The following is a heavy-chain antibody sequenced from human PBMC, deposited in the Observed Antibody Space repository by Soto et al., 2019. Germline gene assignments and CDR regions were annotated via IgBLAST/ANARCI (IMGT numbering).Heavy chain of an antibody. J-gene: IGHJ4*02. Sequence: QVQLVESGGGVVQPGRSLRLSCAASGFTFSSYAMHRVRQAPGKGLEWVAVISYDGSNKYYADSVKGRFTISRDNSKNTLYLQMNSLRAEDTAVYYCARDFDYWGQGTLVTVSS. CDR3: ARDFDY. CDR2: ISYDGSNK. CDR1: GFTFSSYA. V-gene: IGHV3-30-3*01.